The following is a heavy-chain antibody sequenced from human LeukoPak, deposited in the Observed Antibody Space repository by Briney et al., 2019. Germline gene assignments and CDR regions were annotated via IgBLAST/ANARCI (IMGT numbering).Heavy chain of an antibody. J-gene: IGHJ4*02. CDR2: IYPADSET. D-gene: IGHD6-19*01. V-gene: IGHV5-51*01. CDR1: GYDFSTYW. CDR3: SGPSNSGVDD. Sequence: GESLQISCKAAGYDFSTYWIGWVRRMPGKGLEWMGTIYPADSETRYSPSFQGQVTISADKSINTAYLQWSSLRASDTAMYYCSGPSNSGVDDWGQGTLVTVSS.